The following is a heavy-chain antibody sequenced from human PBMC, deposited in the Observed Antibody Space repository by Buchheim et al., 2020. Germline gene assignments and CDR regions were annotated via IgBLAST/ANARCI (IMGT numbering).Heavy chain of an antibody. D-gene: IGHD3-10*01. CDR3: ARERYYGSGSPFDY. V-gene: IGHV3-7*03. CDR2: IKQDGSEK. CDR1: GFTFSPYW. Sequence: EVQLVESGGGLVQPGGSLRLSCAASGFTFSPYWMSWVRQAPGKGLEWVANIKQDGSEKYYVGSVKGRFTISRDKAKNSLYLQMNSLRAEDTAVYYCARERYYGSGSPFDYWGQGTL. J-gene: IGHJ4*02.